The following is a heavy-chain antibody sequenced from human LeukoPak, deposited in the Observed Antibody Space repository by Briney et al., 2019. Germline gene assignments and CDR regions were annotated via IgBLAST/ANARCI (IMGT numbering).Heavy chain of an antibody. CDR3: ASALKRGSAGTLIDY. CDR2: MNPNSGNT. Sequence: EASVKVSCKASGYTFTSHDINWVRQATGQGLEWMGWMNPNSGNTGYAQKFQDRVTMTRNTSISTAYMELCSLESEDTAVYYCASALKRGSAGTLIDYWGQGTLVTVSS. J-gene: IGHJ4*02. D-gene: IGHD6-13*01. CDR1: GYTFTSHD. V-gene: IGHV1-8*01.